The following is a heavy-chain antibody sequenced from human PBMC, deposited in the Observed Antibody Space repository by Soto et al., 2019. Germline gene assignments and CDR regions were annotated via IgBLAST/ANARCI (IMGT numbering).Heavy chain of an antibody. CDR1: GFTISDYG. CDR2: FSGSRGKT. CDR3: VRWSGFGDS. V-gene: IGHV3-23*01. J-gene: IGHJ4*02. Sequence: EVQLLASGGNSVQPGGSLKLSCAVSGFTISDYGVTWVRQPPGKGLYWVSGFSGSRGKTFYADSVRGRFTISREYSTKTVYLQMHSLGAEDTAVYYCVRWSGFGDSWGQGTLVTVSS. D-gene: IGHD6-25*01.